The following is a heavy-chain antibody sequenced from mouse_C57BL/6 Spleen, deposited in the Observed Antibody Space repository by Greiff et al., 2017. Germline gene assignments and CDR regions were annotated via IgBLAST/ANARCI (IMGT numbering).Heavy chain of an antibody. V-gene: IGHV10-1*01. CDR2: IRSKSNNYAT. Sequence: LVESGGGLVQPKGSLKLSCAASGFSFNTYAMNWVRQAPGKGLEWVARIRSKSNNYATYYADSVKDRFTISRDESESMLYLQMNNLKTEDTAMYYCVRQGYGQHFDYWGQGTTLTVSS. D-gene: IGHD1-2*01. CDR3: VRQGYGQHFDY. CDR1: GFSFNTYA. J-gene: IGHJ2*01.